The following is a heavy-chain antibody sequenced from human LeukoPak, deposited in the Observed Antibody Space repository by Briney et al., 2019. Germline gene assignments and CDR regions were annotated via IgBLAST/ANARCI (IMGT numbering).Heavy chain of an antibody. CDR2: IYYSGST. CDR3: ARRTGIGVAAAFDY. Sequence: PSETLSLTCTVSGGSISNRNYYRAWIRQPPGKGLEWIGSIYYSGSTNYNPSLKSRLTISVYTSKNQFSLKLYSVTAADTAVYYCARRTGIGVAAAFDYWGQGNLATVSS. CDR1: GGSISNRNYY. J-gene: IGHJ4*02. D-gene: IGHD6-19*01. V-gene: IGHV4-39*07.